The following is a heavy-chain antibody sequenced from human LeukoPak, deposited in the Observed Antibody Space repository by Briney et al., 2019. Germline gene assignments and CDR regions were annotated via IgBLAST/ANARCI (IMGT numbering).Heavy chain of an antibody. CDR2: IYYSGST. V-gene: IGHV4-59*01. D-gene: IGHD6-19*01. CDR3: ARYIAVAGTYYFDY. Sequence: SETLSLTCTVSGGSIRPNYWSWIRQPPGKGLEWIGYIYYSGSTNYNPSLKSRVTISVDTSKNQFSLKLSSVTAADTAVYYCARYIAVAGTYYFDYWGQGTLVTVSS. J-gene: IGHJ4*02. CDR1: GGSIRPNY.